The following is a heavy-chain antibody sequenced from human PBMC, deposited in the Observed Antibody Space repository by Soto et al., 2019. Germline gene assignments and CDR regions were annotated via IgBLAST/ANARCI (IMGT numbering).Heavy chain of an antibody. J-gene: IGHJ6*02. CDR3: AREGGVYDSSGHYPDTYYYYYGMDV. CDR1: GFTFSSYA. V-gene: IGHV3-30-3*01. Sequence: GGSLRLSCAASGFTFSSYAMHWVRQAPGKGLEWVAVISYDGSNKYYADSVKGRFTISRDNSKNTLYLQMNSLRAEDTAVYYCAREGGVYDSSGHYPDTYYYYYGMDVWGQGTTVTISS. CDR2: ISYDGSNK. D-gene: IGHD3-22*01.